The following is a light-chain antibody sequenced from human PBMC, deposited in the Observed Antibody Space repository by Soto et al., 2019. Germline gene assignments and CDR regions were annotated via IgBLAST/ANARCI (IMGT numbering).Light chain of an antibody. CDR3: ISYTDRQSYL. CDR2: AVS. V-gene: IGLV2-14*03. Sequence: QSALTQPASVSGFPGQSITISCSGTSSDIGSYDHVAWYQQFPGKSPKLIIYAVSDRPSGVSDRFSGSKSGISASLTISGLQTEDEADYYCISYTDRQSYLFGTGTKV. CDR1: SSDIGSYDH. J-gene: IGLJ1*01.